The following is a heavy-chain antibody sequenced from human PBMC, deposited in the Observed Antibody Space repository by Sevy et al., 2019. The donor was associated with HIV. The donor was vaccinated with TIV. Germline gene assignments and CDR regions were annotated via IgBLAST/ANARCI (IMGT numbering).Heavy chain of an antibody. D-gene: IGHD4-17*01. Sequence: SETLSLTCAVSGYSISSGYYWGWIRQPPGKGLEWIGSIYHSGSTYYNPSLKSRVTISVDTSKNQFSLKLSSVTAADTAVYYCARDANYGLDYWGQGTLVTVSS. V-gene: IGHV4-38-2*02. J-gene: IGHJ4*02. CDR1: GYSISSGYY. CDR2: IYHSGST. CDR3: ARDANYGLDY.